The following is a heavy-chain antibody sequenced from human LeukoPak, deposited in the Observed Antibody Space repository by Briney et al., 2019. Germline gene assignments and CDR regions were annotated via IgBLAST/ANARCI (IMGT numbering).Heavy chain of an antibody. Sequence: GESLKISCKGSGYSFTSYWIDWVRQMPGKGLEWMRNNNPGDSETKYRPSFQGQVTISADKSISTAYLQWSSLKASDTAMYYCARPGYRSRYFDYWGQGTLVTVSS. J-gene: IGHJ4*02. CDR1: GYSFTSYW. CDR3: ARPGYRSRYFDY. CDR2: NNPGDSET. V-gene: IGHV5-51*01. D-gene: IGHD6-19*01.